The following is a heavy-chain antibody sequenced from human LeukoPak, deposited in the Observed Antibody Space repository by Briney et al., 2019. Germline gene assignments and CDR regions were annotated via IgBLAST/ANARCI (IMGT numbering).Heavy chain of an antibody. CDR3: ARQHWPVKFVDF. CDR1: GNTFSGSY. CDR2: IDPNSAGTNT. Sequence: ASVKVSCKGSGNTFSGSYVHWVRQAPDQGLEWMGWIDPNSAGTNTNYAQTFQDRVTFTRDASVSAAYMELSRLTTDDTAVYYCARQHWPVKFVDFWGQGTLVTVSS. D-gene: IGHD1-1*01. J-gene: IGHJ4*02. V-gene: IGHV1-2*02.